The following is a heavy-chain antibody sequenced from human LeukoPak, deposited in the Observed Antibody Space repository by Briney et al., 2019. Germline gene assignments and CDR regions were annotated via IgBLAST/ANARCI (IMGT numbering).Heavy chain of an antibody. CDR3: ASFGYGAPFDY. D-gene: IGHD4-17*01. Sequence: SETLSLTCTVSGGSISSYYRNWIRQPPGKGLEWIGYISYSGSTNYNPSLKSRVTISVDSSKNQFSLKLSSVTAADTAVYYCASFGYGAPFDYWGQGTLVTVSS. J-gene: IGHJ4*02. V-gene: IGHV4-59*13. CDR2: ISYSGST. CDR1: GGSISSYY.